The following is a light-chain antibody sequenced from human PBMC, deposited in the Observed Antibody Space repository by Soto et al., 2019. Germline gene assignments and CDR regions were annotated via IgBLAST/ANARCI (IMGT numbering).Light chain of an antibody. J-gene: IGKJ1*01. CDR2: GAS. Sequence: EIVLTQSPGSLSLSPGERATVSCRSSQSVSSSNLAWYQQKPGQAPRLLIYGASTRATGIPARFSGSGSGTEFTLTISSLQSEDFAVYYCQQYNNWPRTFGQGTKVDI. V-gene: IGKV3-15*01. CDR1: QSVSSSN. CDR3: QQYNNWPRT.